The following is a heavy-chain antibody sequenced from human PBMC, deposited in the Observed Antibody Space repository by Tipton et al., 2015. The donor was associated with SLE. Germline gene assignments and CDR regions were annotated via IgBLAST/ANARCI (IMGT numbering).Heavy chain of an antibody. CDR1: GGPISSGGYY. J-gene: IGHJ5*02. CDR2: NYYSGSP. Sequence: LRLSCNVSGGPISSGGYYWSWIRQQPGKGLQWIGYNYYSGSPYYNPSLKSRVTISLDMSKNQFSLRLSSVTTADTAVYYCPSYYHNITGLHWFDPCGQGTLVTVSS. V-gene: IGHV4-31*03. D-gene: IGHD2/OR15-2a*01. CDR3: PSYYHNITGLHWFDP.